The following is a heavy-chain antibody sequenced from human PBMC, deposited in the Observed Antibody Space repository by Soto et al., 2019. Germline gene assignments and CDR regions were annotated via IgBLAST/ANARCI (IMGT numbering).Heavy chain of an antibody. D-gene: IGHD3-3*01. CDR2: ISGYNGNT. J-gene: IGHJ6*02. V-gene: IGHV1-18*04. CDR3: ARTEDFDYYYYGMDG. CDR1: GYTFPSYG. Sequence: QVQLVQSGVEVKTPGASVKVSCKAPGYTFPSYGISWLRQAPGQGFDGRGWISGYNGNTNYAQKLQARVTMTTDTSTSTAYIELRRLRSDDTAVYYCARTEDFDYYYYGMDGWGQGTTVTVSS.